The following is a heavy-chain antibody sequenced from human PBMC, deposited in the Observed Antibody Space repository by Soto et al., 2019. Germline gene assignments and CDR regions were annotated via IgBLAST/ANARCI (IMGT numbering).Heavy chain of an antibody. CDR1: GFSLTTTGLG. CDR2: IYWNDEK. V-gene: IGHV2-5*01. J-gene: IGHJ5*02. CDR3: AHEGFGSDNWFDA. D-gene: IGHD3-10*01. Sequence: QITLKESGPPLVTPTQTLTLTCTFSGFSLTTTGLGVAWIRQPPGKALEWLALIYWNDEKRYRPSLRSGLTITKDTSKNQVVLTMTDMDPVDTATYYCAHEGFGSDNWFDAWGQGTLVIVSS.